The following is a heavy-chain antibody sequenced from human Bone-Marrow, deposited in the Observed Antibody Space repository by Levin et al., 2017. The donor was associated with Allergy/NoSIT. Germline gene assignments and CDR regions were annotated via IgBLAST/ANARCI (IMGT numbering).Heavy chain of an antibody. D-gene: IGHD3-10*01. J-gene: IGHJ6*02. V-gene: IGHV1-2*02. CDR1: GYTFIGYY. Sequence: VASVKVSCKTSGYTFIGYYIHWVRQAPGQGLDWMGWINPNSEGTDYAQKFQGRVIMTKDTSMATAFMELTRLRPDDTAVYYCARGGGRTASSYFFYQGMDVWGQGTTVTVSS. CDR3: ARGGGRTASSYFFYQGMDV. CDR2: INPNSEGT.